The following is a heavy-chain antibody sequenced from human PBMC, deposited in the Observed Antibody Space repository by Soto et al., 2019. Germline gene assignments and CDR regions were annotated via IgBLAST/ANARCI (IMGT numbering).Heavy chain of an antibody. D-gene: IGHD3-16*01. CDR1: GGSISSDNW. V-gene: IGHV4-4*02. CDR2: IYHTGIT. CDR3: ARFGSPSLLLGELAPYYFDY. Sequence: QVQLQESGPGLVRPSWTLSLTCAVSGGSISSDNWWGWVRQPPGKGLEWIGEIYHTGITNYNPSLKSRVIMSVDKSKHHFSLRLTSVTAADTAVFYCARFGSPSLLLGELAPYYFDYWGQGILVTVSS. J-gene: IGHJ4*02.